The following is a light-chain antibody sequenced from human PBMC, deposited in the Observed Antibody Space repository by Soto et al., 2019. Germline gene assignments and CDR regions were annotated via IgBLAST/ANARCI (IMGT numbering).Light chain of an antibody. V-gene: IGLV2-23*01. J-gene: IGLJ3*02. Sequence: QSALTQPASVSGSPGQSITISCTGTISDVGSYKLVSWYQQHPGKAPKLIIYEGNKRPSGVSNRFSGSKSGNTASLTISGLQADDEADYYCCSYAGSSTWVFGGGTKLTVL. CDR1: ISDVGSYKL. CDR2: EGN. CDR3: CSYAGSSTWV.